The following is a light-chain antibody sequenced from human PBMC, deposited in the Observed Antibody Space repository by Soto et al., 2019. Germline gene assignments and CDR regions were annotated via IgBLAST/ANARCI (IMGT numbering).Light chain of an antibody. CDR3: QQYSSTRQVT. J-gene: IGKJ4*01. CDR2: DAS. CDR1: QRVSANY. V-gene: IGKV3-20*01. Sequence: ESVLTQSPGTLPVSPGETVTLSCRASQRVSANYLAWYQQKPGQAPRLLIYDASSRATGTPDRFSGGGSGTDFTLSIRRLEPADFAAYYCQQYSSTRQVTFGGGTKVEIK.